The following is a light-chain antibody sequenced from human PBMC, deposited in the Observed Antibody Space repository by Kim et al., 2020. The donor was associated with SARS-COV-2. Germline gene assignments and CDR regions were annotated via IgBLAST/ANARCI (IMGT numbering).Light chain of an antibody. J-gene: IGLJ2*01. CDR1: SSDVGGYNY. V-gene: IGLV2-8*01. Sequence: LTQPPSASGSPGQSVTISCTGTSSDVGGYNYVSWYQQHPGKAPKLMIYEVSKRPSGVPDRFSGSKSGNTASLTVSGLQAEDEADYYCSSYAGSNNFVVFGGGTQLTVL. CDR2: EVS. CDR3: SSYAGSNNFVV.